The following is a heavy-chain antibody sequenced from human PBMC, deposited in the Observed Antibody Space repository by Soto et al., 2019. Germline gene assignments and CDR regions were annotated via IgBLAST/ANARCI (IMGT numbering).Heavy chain of an antibody. J-gene: IGHJ4*02. V-gene: IGHV2-5*02. CDR3: AHKGPEDWPLDY. CDR1: GFSLSTSGVG. CDR2: IYWDDSK. D-gene: IGHD3-9*01. Sequence: QITLKESGPTLVRPTQTLTLTCAFSGFSLSTSGVGVGWIRRPPGKALEWLAVIYWDDSKHYSPSLRSRLTITKDNSKNQVVLTMTNMDPMDTGTYYCAHKGPEDWPLDYWGQGTLVTVSS.